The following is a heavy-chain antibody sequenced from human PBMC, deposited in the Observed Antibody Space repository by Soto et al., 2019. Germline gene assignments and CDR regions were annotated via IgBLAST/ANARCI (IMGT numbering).Heavy chain of an antibody. J-gene: IGHJ4*02. V-gene: IGHV4-30-2*01. D-gene: IGHD6-19*01. CDR1: GGSISSGGYS. CDR3: ARVPLYSSGWTFDS. CDR2: IYHSGST. Sequence: QLQLQESGSGLVKPSQTLSLTCAVSGGSISSGGYSWSWIRQPPGKGLEWIGYIYHSGSTYYNPSLNSRVNISVDRSKNQFSLKLSSVTAADTAVYYCARVPLYSSGWTFDSWGQGTLVTVSS.